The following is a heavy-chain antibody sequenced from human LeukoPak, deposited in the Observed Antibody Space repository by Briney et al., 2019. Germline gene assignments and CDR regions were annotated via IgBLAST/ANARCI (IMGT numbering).Heavy chain of an antibody. Sequence: PSQTLSLTCTVSGFSISSGDYYWNWIRPPPAKGLEWIVYIYYSGNTNYNPSLQSRVIISVDTYKNQFSLKLSSVTAAETAVYYCAREVGVGLNSGDGSGYYFENWGQGTLVTVSS. CDR1: GFSISSGDYY. CDR3: AREVGVGLNSGDGSGYYFEN. D-gene: IGHD3-22*01. J-gene: IGHJ4*02. V-gene: IGHV4-30-4*01. CDR2: IYYSGNT.